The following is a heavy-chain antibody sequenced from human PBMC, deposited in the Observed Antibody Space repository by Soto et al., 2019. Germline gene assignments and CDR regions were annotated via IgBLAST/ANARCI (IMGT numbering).Heavy chain of an antibody. J-gene: IGHJ3*02. V-gene: IGHV4-39*01. CDR2: IYYSGST. CDR1: GGSISSSSYY. Sequence: SKTLCLTCTVSGGSISSSSYYWGWIRQPPGKGLEWIGSIYYSGSTYYNPSLKSRVTISVDTSKNQFSLKLSSVTAADTAVYYCASPRYCSSTSCYHDQDAFDIWGQGTMVTVSS. CDR3: ASPRYCSSTSCYHDQDAFDI. D-gene: IGHD2-2*01.